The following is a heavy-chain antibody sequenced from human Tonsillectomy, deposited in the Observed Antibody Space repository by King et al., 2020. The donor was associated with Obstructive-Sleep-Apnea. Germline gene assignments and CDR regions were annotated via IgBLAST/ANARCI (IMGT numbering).Heavy chain of an antibody. CDR1: GFTFSSYS. CDR3: VRDHRWAFDY. V-gene: IGHV3-48*04. D-gene: IGHD5-24*01. J-gene: IGHJ4*02. CDR2: IRGSSGHT. Sequence: VQLVESGGGLVQPGGSLRLFCAASGFTFSSYSMNWVRQVPGMGLEWVSHIRGSSGHTYYADSVKGRFTISRDNAKNSLFLQMNSLRVEDKAVYFCVRDHRWAFDYWSQGTLVTVSS.